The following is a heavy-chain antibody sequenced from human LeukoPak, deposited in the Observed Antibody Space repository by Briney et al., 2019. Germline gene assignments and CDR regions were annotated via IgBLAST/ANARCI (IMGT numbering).Heavy chain of an antibody. V-gene: IGHV3-23*01. CDR3: ANGGLWLPIRSD. CDR2: ISGSGGST. Sequence: QPGGSLRLSCVPSGFTFSSYAMSWVRQAPGKGLEWVSAISGSGGSTYYADSVKGRFTISRDNSKNTLFLQMNSLRAEDTAVYYCANGGLWLPIRSDWGQGTLVTVSS. J-gene: IGHJ4*02. D-gene: IGHD5-18*01. CDR1: GFTFSSYA.